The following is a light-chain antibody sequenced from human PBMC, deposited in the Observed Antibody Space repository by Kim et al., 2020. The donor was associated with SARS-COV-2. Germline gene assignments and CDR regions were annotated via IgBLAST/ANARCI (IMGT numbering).Light chain of an antibody. J-gene: IGLJ3*02. CDR2: GNN. CDR3: STYDDNLSGPA. CDR1: SSSIRANS. V-gene: IGLV1-47*01. Sequence: QSVLTQPPSVSGTPGQNVTISCSGSSSSIRANSVFWYRHLPGTAPKLLIFGNNERPSGVPDRFSASKSGTSASLAITGLRVDDEAHYYCSTYDDNLSGPAFGGGTKVTVL.